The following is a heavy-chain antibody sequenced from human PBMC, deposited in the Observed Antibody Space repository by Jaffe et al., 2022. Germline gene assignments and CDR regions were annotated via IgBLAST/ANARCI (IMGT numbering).Heavy chain of an antibody. CDR3: ARGSLDGYNIPGYYYYYYMDV. CDR2: IKQDGSEK. Sequence: EVQLVESGGGLVQPGGSLRLSCAASGFTFSSYWMSWVRQAPGKGLEWVANIKQDGSEKYYVDSVKGRFTISRDNAKNSLYLQMNSLRAEDTAVYYCARGSLDGYNIPGYYYYYYMDVWGKGTTVTVSS. V-gene: IGHV3-7*05. CDR1: GFTFSSYW. J-gene: IGHJ6*03. D-gene: IGHD5-12*01.